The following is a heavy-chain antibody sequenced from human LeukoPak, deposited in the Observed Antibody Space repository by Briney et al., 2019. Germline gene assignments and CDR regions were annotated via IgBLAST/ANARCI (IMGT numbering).Heavy chain of an antibody. CDR2: ISWNSGSI. V-gene: IGHV3-9*01. CDR1: GFTFDDYA. J-gene: IGHJ5*02. D-gene: IGHD6-13*01. CDR3: AKGGRYSSSRGRFDP. Sequence: GRSLRLSCAASGFTFDDYAMHWVRQGPGEGLEWVSGISWNSGSIGYADSAKGRLTISRDNAKNSLYLQMNSLRAEDTALYYCAKGGRYSSSRGRFDPWGQGTLVTVSS.